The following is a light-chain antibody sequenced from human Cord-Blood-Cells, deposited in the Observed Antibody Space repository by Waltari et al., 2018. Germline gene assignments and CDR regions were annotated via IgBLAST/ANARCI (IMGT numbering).Light chain of an antibody. Sequence: EIVLTQSPGTLSLSAGERATLSCRASQRVSSSYLAWYQQKPGQAPRLLISGASSRATGIPDRFSGSGSGTDFTVTISRLEPEDFAVYYCQQYGSSPWPFRQGTKVEIK. CDR1: QRVSSSY. CDR3: QQYGSSPWP. J-gene: IGKJ1*01. V-gene: IGKV3-20*01. CDR2: GAS.